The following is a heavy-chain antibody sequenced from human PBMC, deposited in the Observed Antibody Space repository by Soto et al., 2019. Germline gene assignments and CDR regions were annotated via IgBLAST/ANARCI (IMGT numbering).Heavy chain of an antibody. V-gene: IGHV3-64*01. CDR3: ARQGRAVSSYYFDY. CDR2: ISSNGGST. CDR1: GFTFSSYA. Sequence: EVQLVESGGGLVQPGGSLRLSCAASGFTFSSYAMHWFRQAPGKGLEYVSAISSNGGSTYYANSVKGRFTISRDNSKNTLYLQMGSLRAEDVAVYYCARQGRAVSSYYFDYWGQGTLVTVSS. D-gene: IGHD3-10*01. J-gene: IGHJ4*02.